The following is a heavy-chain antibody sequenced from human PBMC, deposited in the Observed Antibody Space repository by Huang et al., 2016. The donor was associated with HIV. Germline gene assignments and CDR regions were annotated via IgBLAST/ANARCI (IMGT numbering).Heavy chain of an antibody. CDR1: GYTFTSYD. D-gene: IGHD6-13*01. J-gene: IGHJ4*02. CDR3: ARGLYSSSWAPFDY. V-gene: IGHV7-4-1*02. Sequence: QVQLVQSGSELKKPGASVKVSCKASGYTFTSYDMNWVRQVPGQGLEGMGWINTNTGNPTYAQGFTGRFGFSLDTSVSTAYLQISSLKAEDTAVYYCARGLYSSSWAPFDYWGQGTLVTVSS. CDR2: INTNTGNP.